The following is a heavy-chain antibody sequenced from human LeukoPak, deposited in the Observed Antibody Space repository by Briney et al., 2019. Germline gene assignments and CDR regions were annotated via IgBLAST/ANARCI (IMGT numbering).Heavy chain of an antibody. Sequence: PSVKVSCKASVDTFRSYAISWVPQAPGQGLEWMGGIIPIFGTANYAQKFQGRVTITADESTSTAYMELSCLRSDDTAVYYCARVRDGYNDAYDVWGQGTMVTVPS. J-gene: IGHJ3*01. CDR1: VDTFRSYA. V-gene: IGHV1-69*13. CDR2: IIPIFGTA. CDR3: ARVRDGYNDAYDV. D-gene: IGHD5-24*01.